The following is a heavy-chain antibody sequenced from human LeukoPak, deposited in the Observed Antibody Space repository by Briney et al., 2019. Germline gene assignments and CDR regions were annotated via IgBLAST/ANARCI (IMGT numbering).Heavy chain of an antibody. CDR1: GYTFTSYG. J-gene: IGHJ6*02. CDR2: ISAYNGNT. V-gene: IGHV1-18*01. Sequence: ASVKASCKASGYTFTSYGISWVRQAPAQGLEWMGWISAYNGNTNYAQKLQGRVTMTTDTSTSTAYMELRSLRSDDTAVYYCARERYFDWFYGMDVWGQGTTFTVSS. D-gene: IGHD3-9*01. CDR3: ARERYFDWFYGMDV.